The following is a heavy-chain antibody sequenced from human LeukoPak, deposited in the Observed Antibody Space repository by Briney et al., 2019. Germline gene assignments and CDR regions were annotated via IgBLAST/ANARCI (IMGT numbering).Heavy chain of an antibody. CDR2: IYYSGST. CDR1: GGSISSSSYY. D-gene: IGHD3-22*01. Sequence: SETLSLTCTVSGGSISSSSYYWGWIRQPPGKGLEWIGSIYYSGSTYYNPSLKSRVTISVDTSKNQFSLKLSSVTAADTAVYYCARGLGITMIVVVITNSSDYFDYWGQGTLVTVSS. CDR3: ARGLGITMIVVVITNSSDYFDY. J-gene: IGHJ4*02. V-gene: IGHV4-39*01.